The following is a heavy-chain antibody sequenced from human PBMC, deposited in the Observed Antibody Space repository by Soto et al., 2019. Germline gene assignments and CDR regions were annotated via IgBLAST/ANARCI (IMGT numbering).Heavy chain of an antibody. CDR2: INTSGGNT. J-gene: IGHJ5*02. Sequence: EVQLLESGGGLVQPGGSLRLSCAASGFTFSNYAMTWVRQAPGKGLECVSTINTSGGNTHYADSVKGRFSVSRDNSKNTLSLQMNSLSAEDTAVYDCTKDWQHESWGQGTLVTVSS. CDR1: GFTFSNYA. D-gene: IGHD6-13*01. V-gene: IGHV3-23*01. CDR3: TKDWQHES.